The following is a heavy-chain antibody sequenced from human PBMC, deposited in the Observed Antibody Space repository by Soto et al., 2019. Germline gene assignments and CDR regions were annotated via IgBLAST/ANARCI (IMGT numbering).Heavy chain of an antibody. CDR3: ARDPYYYDSSGSAPLWWFDP. CDR2: IIPIFGTA. D-gene: IGHD3-22*01. V-gene: IGHV1-69*13. J-gene: IGHJ5*02. CDR1: GGTFSSYA. Sequence: SVKVSCKASGGTFSSYAISWVRQAPGQGLEWMGGIIPIFGTANYAQKFQGRVTITADESTSTAYMELSSLRSEDTAVYYCARDPYYYDSSGSAPLWWFDPWGQGTLVTV.